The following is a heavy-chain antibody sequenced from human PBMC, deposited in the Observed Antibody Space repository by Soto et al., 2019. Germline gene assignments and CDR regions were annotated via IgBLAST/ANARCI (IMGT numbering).Heavy chain of an antibody. D-gene: IGHD6-19*01. Sequence: QVQLVESGGDVVQPGRSLRLSCAASGFTFSSYAMHWVRQAPGRGLEWMAVISYDGNIIHYADSVKGRFIISRDNSKNALSLQMNSLRTEDTAGYYCAGTMAVAGPYYFDCWGRGTLVTVSS. CDR2: ISYDGNII. CDR1: GFTFSSYA. V-gene: IGHV3-30-3*01. CDR3: AGTMAVAGPYYFDC. J-gene: IGHJ4*02.